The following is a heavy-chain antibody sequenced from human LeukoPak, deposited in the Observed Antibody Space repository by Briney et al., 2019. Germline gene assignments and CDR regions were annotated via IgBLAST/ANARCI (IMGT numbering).Heavy chain of an antibody. Sequence: GGSLRLSCAASGFTFSSYEMNWVRQAPGKGLEWVSYISSSGSTIYYADSVKGRFTISGDNSKNTLYLQMNSLRAEDTAMYYCAKERGGFGEFLRFSYMDVWGKGTTVTISS. D-gene: IGHD3-10*01. CDR3: AKERGGFGEFLRFSYMDV. CDR1: GFTFSSYE. CDR2: ISSSGSTI. J-gene: IGHJ6*03. V-gene: IGHV3-48*03.